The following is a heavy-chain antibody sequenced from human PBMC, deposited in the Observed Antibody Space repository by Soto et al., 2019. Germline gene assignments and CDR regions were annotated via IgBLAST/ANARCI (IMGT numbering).Heavy chain of an antibody. Sequence: SETLSLTCAVYGGSFSGYYWSWIRQPPGKGLEWIGEINHSGSTNYNPSLKSRVTISVDTSKNQFSLKLSSVTAADTAVYYCAREMAVVAATLAFDIWGQGTMVTVSS. CDR2: INHSGST. D-gene: IGHD2-15*01. V-gene: IGHV4-34*01. CDR1: GGSFSGYY. CDR3: AREMAVVAATLAFDI. J-gene: IGHJ3*02.